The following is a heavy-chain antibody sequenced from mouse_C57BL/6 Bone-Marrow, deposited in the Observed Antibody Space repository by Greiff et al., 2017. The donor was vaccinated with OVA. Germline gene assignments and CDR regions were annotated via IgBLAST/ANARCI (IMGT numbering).Heavy chain of an antibody. V-gene: IGHV5-2*03. Sequence: EVKLVESGGGLVQPGESLKLSCESNEYAFPSHDFSWVRKTPGKRLELVAAINSDGGGPYYPDTMERRFIISRDNTKKTLYLQMSSLRSEDTALYYCARHGGSSYAMDYWGQGTSVTVSS. J-gene: IGHJ4*01. D-gene: IGHD1-1*01. CDR3: ARHGGSSYAMDY. CDR1: EYAFPSHD. CDR2: INSDGGGP.